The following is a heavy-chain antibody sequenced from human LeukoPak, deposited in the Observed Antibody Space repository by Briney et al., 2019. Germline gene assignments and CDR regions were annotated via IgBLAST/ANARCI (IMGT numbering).Heavy chain of an antibody. CDR1: GFTFSSYG. CDR3: AKDLYGGNFAFDY. J-gene: IGHJ4*02. D-gene: IGHD4-23*01. Sequence: GGSLXLSCAASGFTFSSYGMHWVRQAPGKGLEWVAFIRYDGSNKYYADSVKGRFTISRDNSKNTLYLQLNSLRAEDTAVYYCAKDLYGGNFAFDYWGQGTLVTVSS. CDR2: IRYDGSNK. V-gene: IGHV3-30*02.